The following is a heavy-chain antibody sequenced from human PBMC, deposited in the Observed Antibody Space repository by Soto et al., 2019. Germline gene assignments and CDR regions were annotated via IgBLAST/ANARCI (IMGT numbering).Heavy chain of an antibody. J-gene: IGHJ6*02. Sequence: QVQLVESGGGVVQPGRSLRLSCAASEFTFSPYAMHWVRQAPGKGLEWVAVISYDGSNQYYADSVKGRLTISRDTAKNTPYLEMNSLRTDDTAIYFCASEIFTSPLPDRGMDVWGQGTTVIVSS. D-gene: IGHD2-2*01. CDR2: ISYDGSNQ. CDR3: ASEIFTSPLPDRGMDV. V-gene: IGHV3-30-3*01. CDR1: EFTFSPYA.